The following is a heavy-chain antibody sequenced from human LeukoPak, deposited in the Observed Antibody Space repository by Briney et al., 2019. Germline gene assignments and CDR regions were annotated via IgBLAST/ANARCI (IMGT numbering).Heavy chain of an antibody. V-gene: IGHV1-69*05. J-gene: IGHJ4*02. CDR1: GGTFSSYA. D-gene: IGHD1-26*01. CDR3: ARVLTTTSLFDY. Sequence: SVKVSCKASGGTFSSYAISWVRQAPGQGLEWMGGIIPIFGTANYAQKFQGRVTITTDESTSTAYMELSSLRSEDTAVYYCARVLTTTSLFDYWGQGTLVTVSS. CDR2: IIPIFGTA.